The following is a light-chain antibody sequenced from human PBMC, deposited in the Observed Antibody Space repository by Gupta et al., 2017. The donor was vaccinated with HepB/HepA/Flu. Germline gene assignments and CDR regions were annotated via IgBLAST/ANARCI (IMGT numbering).Light chain of an antibody. J-gene: IGKJ1*01. CDR2: KAS. CDR3: QQYNSGWT. Sequence: DIQMTQSPSTLSASVGDRVTITCRASQSISTWLAWYQQKPGKAPKLLIYKASSFQSGVPSRFSGSGSGTEFILTISSLQPDDFATYYCQQYNSGWTFGQWAKVEIK. V-gene: IGKV1-5*03. CDR1: QSISTW.